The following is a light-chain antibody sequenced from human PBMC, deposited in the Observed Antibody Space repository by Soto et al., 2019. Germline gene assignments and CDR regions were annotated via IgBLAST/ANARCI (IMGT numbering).Light chain of an antibody. V-gene: IGKV1-33*01. CDR3: QQYETLPIT. Sequence: DLEMTQSPSSLSSSVGDEFSITCRSSQYICNYLNWYQQIPGKAPKLLIFDASNLESGVPSRFSGSGSGTDFTFTISSLQPEDIATYYCQQYETLPITFGQGTRLEIK. CDR2: DAS. J-gene: IGKJ5*01. CDR1: QYICNY.